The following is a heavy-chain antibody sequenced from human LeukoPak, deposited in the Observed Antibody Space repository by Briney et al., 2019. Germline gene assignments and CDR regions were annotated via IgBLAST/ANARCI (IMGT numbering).Heavy chain of an antibody. CDR1: GGSVNSGDYY. V-gene: IGHV4-30-4*01. J-gene: IGHJ3*02. Sequence: SQTLSLTCTVSGGSVNSGDYYWSWIRQPPGKGLEWIGYISYSGTTNYNPSLKSRVTISVDTSNNQFSLKVTSLTAADTAVYYCARETPRNSFNIWGQGTMVSVSS. CDR3: ARETPRNSFNI. CDR2: ISYSGTT.